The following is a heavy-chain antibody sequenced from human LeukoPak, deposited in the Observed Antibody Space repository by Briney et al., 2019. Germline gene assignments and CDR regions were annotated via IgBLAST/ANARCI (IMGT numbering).Heavy chain of an antibody. V-gene: IGHV1-69*05. D-gene: IGHD3-3*01. CDR2: IIPIFGTA. Sequence: SVKVSCKSSGGTFSSYAISWVRQAPGQGLEWMGRIIPIFGTANYAQKFQGRVTITTDESTSTAYMELSSLRSEDTAVYYCARDLYDFWSGLDYWGQGTLVTVSS. J-gene: IGHJ4*02. CDR3: ARDLYDFWSGLDY. CDR1: GGTFSSYA.